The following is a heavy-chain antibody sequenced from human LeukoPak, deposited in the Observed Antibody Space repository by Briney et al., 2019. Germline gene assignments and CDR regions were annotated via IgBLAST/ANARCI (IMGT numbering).Heavy chain of an antibody. CDR2: IYFSGST. V-gene: IGHV4-31*03. Sequence: SQTLSLTCTVSGGSISSGGYYWSWIRQHPGKGLEWIGCIYFSGSTYYNPSLKSRVTISVDTSKNQFSLQLSSVTAADTAVYYSARDYYGGNPGYYFDHWGQGTLVTVSS. J-gene: IGHJ4*02. CDR3: ARDYYGGNPGYYFDH. D-gene: IGHD4-23*01. CDR1: GGSISSGGYY.